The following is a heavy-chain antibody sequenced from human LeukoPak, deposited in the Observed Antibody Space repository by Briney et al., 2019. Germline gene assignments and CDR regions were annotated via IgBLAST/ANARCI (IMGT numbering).Heavy chain of an antibody. J-gene: IGHJ6*02. Sequence: GGSLRLSCAASGFTFSSYAMHWVRQAPGKGLEWVAVISYDGSNKYYADSVKGRFTISRDNSKNTLYLQMNSLRAEDTAVYYCARDRAGRYPGYYYGMDVWGQGTTVTVSS. CDR1: GFTFSSYA. D-gene: IGHD1-26*01. CDR2: ISYDGSNK. V-gene: IGHV3-30-3*01. CDR3: ARDRAGRYPGYYYGMDV.